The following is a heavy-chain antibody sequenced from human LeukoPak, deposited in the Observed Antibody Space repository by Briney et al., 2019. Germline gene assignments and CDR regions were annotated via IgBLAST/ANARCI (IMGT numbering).Heavy chain of an antibody. J-gene: IGHJ5*02. CDR1: GGTFSSYA. V-gene: IGHV1-69*05. CDR3: ARAGLYYDSSGYPLLGWFDP. D-gene: IGHD3-22*01. CDR2: IIPIFGTA. Sequence: ASVKVSCKASGGTFSSYAISWVRQAPGQGLEWMGRIIPIFGTANYAQKFQGRVTITTDESTSTAYMELRSLRSEDTAVYYCARAGLYYDSSGYPLLGWFDPWGQGTLVTVSS.